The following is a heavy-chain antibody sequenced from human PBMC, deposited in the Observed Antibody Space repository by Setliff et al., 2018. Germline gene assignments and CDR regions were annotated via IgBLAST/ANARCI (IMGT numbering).Heavy chain of an antibody. Sequence: SETLSLTCTVSGGSINSMSYYWGWIRQPPGKGLEWIGYIYHNGNTNFNPSLKTRVTMSVDTSKNQFALNLRSVTAADAAVYYCVRDRTAYSYGLDVWGQGTTVTVSS. D-gene: IGHD5-18*01. CDR3: VRDRTAYSYGLDV. J-gene: IGHJ6*02. CDR2: IYHNGNT. CDR1: GGSINSMSYY. V-gene: IGHV4-61*01.